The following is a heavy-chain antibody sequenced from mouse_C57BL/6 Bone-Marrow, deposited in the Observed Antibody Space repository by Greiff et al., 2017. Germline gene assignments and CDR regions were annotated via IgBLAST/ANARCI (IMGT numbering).Heavy chain of an antibody. V-gene: IGHV1-15*01. CDR2: IDPETGGT. D-gene: IGHD1-1*01. Sequence: VQLQQSGAELVRPGASVTLSCKASGYTFTDYEMHWVKQTPVHGLEWIGAIDPETGGTAYNQKFKGKAILTADKSSSTAYMELRSLTSEDSAVYYCTDYYYGSSAWFAYGGQGTLVTVSA. CDR1: GYTFTDYE. CDR3: TDYYYGSSAWFAY. J-gene: IGHJ3*01.